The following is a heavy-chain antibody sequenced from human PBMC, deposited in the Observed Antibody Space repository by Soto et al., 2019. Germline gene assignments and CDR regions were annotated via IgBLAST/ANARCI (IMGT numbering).Heavy chain of an antibody. J-gene: IGHJ4*02. V-gene: IGHV3-30*18. CDR2: ISYDGSNK. CDR3: AKAGHDYGDLN. CDR1: GFTCSSYV. Sequence: QVQLVESGGGVVQPGRSLRLSCAASGFTCSSYVMHWVRQAPGKGLEWVAVISYDGSNKYYADSVKGRFTISRDNSKNTLYLQMNSLRAEDTAVYYCAKAGHDYGDLNWGQGTLVTVSS. D-gene: IGHD4-17*01.